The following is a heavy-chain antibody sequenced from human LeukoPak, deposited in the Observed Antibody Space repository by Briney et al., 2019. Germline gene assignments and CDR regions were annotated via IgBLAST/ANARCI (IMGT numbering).Heavy chain of an antibody. D-gene: IGHD2-21*02. V-gene: IGHV3-30*18. J-gene: IGHJ4*02. Sequence: PGGSLRLSCAASGFTFSSYGMHWVRQAPGKGLEWVAVISYDGSNKYYADSVKGRFTISRDNSKNTLYLQMNSLRAEDTAVNYCAKIGEVVTPFDYWGQGTLVTVSS. CDR2: ISYDGSNK. CDR1: GFTFSSYG. CDR3: AKIGEVVTPFDY.